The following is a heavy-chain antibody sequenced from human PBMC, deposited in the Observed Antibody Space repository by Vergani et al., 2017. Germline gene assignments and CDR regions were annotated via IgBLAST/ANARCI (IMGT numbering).Heavy chain of an antibody. CDR2: IYYSGST. Sequence: QVQLQESGPGLVKPSETLSLTCTVSGGSISSYYWSWIRQPPGKGLEWIGYIYYSGSTNYNPSLKSRVTISVDTSKNQFSLKLSSVTAADTAVYYGARMSCTNGVCPHYYYYGMDVWGQGTTVTVSS. V-gene: IGHV4-59*01. CDR1: GGSISSYY. J-gene: IGHJ6*02. D-gene: IGHD2-8*01. CDR3: ARMSCTNGVCPHYYYYGMDV.